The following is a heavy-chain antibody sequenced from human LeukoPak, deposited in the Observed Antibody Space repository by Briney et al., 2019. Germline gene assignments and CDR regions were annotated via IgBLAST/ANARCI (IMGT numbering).Heavy chain of an antibody. D-gene: IGHD3-22*01. V-gene: IGHV3-21*01. J-gene: IGHJ4*02. Sequence: GESLRLSCVASGFNFANSAMNWVRQAPGKGLEWVSSISSSSSYIYYADSVKGRFTISRDNAKNSLYLQMNSLRAEDTAVYYCARDASYDPYLDYWGQGTLVTVSS. CDR2: ISSSSSYI. CDR3: ARDASYDPYLDY. CDR1: GFNFANSA.